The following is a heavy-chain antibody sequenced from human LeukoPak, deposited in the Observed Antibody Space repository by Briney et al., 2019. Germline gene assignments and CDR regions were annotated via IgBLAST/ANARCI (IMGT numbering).Heavy chain of an antibody. CDR1: GFTFSSYS. D-gene: IGHD3-10*01. Sequence: GGSLRLSCAASGFTFSSYSMNWVRQAPGKGLEWVSSISSSSSYIYYADSVKGRFTISRDNAKNSLYLQMNSLRAEDTAVYYCAGGRGYYGSGSYPYWGQGTLVTVSS. CDR2: ISSSSSYI. J-gene: IGHJ4*02. V-gene: IGHV3-21*01. CDR3: AGGRGYYGSGSYPY.